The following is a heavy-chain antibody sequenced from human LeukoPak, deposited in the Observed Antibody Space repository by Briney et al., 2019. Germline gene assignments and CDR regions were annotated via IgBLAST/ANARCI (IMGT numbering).Heavy chain of an antibody. D-gene: IGHD6-19*01. Sequence: ASVKVSCKAPGYTFTSYDINWVRQATGQGLEWMGWMNPNSGNTGYAQKFQGRVTMTRNASISTAYMELSSLRSEDTAVYYCARGEYQWLTQNYYYYYMDVWGKGTTVTVSS. J-gene: IGHJ6*03. CDR3: ARGEYQWLTQNYYYYYMDV. CDR1: GYTFTSYD. CDR2: MNPNSGNT. V-gene: IGHV1-8*01.